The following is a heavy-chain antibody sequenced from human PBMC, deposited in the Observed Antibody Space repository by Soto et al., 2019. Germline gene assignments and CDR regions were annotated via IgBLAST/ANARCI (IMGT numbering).Heavy chain of an antibody. CDR2: LYYRGAT. D-gene: IGHD2-21*02. CDR1: GGSIKNTNYH. Sequence: CETLSLTCSVSGGSIKNTNYHWGWIRQPPGKGLEWIGTLYYRGATDYNPSLKTRVTISVDTSKNQLSLNLSSVTAADTAVYYCFGVMAATLDYWGQRTLVTV. V-gene: IGHV4-39*01. CDR3: FGVMAATLDY. J-gene: IGHJ4*01.